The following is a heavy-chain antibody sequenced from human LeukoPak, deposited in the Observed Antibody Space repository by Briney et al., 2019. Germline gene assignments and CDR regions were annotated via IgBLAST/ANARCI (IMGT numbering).Heavy chain of an antibody. J-gene: IGHJ6*02. D-gene: IGHD3-3*01. CDR1: GYTFTSYY. CDR2: INPSGGST. Sequence: ASVKVSCKASGYTFTSYYMHWVRQAPGQGLEGMGIINPSGGSTSYAQKFQGRVTMTRDTSTSTVYMELSSLRSEDTAVYYCARDRTYDFWSGPDYGMDVWGQGTTVTVSS. CDR3: ARDRTYDFWSGPDYGMDV. V-gene: IGHV1-46*01.